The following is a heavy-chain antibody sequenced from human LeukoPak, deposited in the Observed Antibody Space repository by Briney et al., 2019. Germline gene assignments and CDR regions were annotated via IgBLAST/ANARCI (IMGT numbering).Heavy chain of an antibody. D-gene: IGHD3-22*01. CDR2: ISGSSTYI. V-gene: IGHV3-21*01. CDR1: GFTFSSYS. Sequence: PGGSLRLSCAASGFTFSSYSMNWVRQAPGKGLEWVSSISGSSTYIYNADSLKGRFTISRDNAKNSLYLQMNSLRAEDTAVYYCARDQYYDSSGYYLNSGYWGQGTLVTVSS. CDR3: ARDQYYDSSGYYLNSGY. J-gene: IGHJ4*02.